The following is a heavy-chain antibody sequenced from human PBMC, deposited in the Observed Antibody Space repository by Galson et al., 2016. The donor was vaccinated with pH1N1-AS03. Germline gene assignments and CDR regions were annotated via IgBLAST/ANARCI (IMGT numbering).Heavy chain of an antibody. CDR1: GFTFNSYA. CDR2: LSGGGVST. V-gene: IGHV3-23*01. Sequence: SLRLSCAASGFTFNSYAMSWVRQSPGRGLEWVSALSGGGVSTYYADSVKGRFTISRDNSKNTLYLQMHSLRAEDTAIYYCAKDEGDGYCSGGSCYKYFGYWGQGTLVTVSS. CDR3: AKDEGDGYCSGGSCYKYFGY. J-gene: IGHJ4*02. D-gene: IGHD2-15*01.